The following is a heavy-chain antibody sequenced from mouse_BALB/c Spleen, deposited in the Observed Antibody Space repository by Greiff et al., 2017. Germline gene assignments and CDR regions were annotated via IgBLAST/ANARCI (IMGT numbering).Heavy chain of an antibody. J-gene: IGHJ2*01. Sequence: VQLQQSGAELVRPGASVKLSCKASGYTFTSYWINWVKQRPGQGLEWIGNIYPSDSYTNYNQKFKDKATLTVDKSSSTAYMQLSSPTSEDSAVYYCTRVSYYFDYWGQGTTLTVSS. D-gene: IGHD6-2*01. CDR1: GYTFTSYW. CDR2: IYPSDSYT. V-gene: IGHV1-69*02. CDR3: TRVSYYFDY.